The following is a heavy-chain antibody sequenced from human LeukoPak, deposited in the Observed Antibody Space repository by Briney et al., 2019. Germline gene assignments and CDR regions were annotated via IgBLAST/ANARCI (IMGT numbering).Heavy chain of an antibody. CDR3: ARVTGFEELFPYNWFDP. CDR2: IIPILGIA. V-gene: IGHV1-69*10. CDR1: GGTFTSYT. J-gene: IGHJ5*02. Sequence: SVKVSFKASGGTFTSYTISWVRQAPGQGLEWMGWIIPILGIADYAQKFQGRVTITADKSTSTAYMELSSLRSEDTAVYYCARVTGFEELFPYNWFDPWGQGTLVTVSS. D-gene: IGHD3-10*01.